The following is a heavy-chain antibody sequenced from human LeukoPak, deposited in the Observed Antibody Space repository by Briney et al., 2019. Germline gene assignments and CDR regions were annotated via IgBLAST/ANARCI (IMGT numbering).Heavy chain of an antibody. V-gene: IGHV4-34*01. CDR2: INHSGST. CDR1: GGSFSGYY. D-gene: IGHD2-21*01. CDR3: ARQSPGILWWSKSAFDI. Sequence: SETLSLTCAVYGGSFSGYYWSWIRQPPGKGLEWIGEINHSGSTNYNPSLKSRVTISVETSKNQFSLKLSSVTAADTAVYYCARQSPGILWWSKSAFDIWGQGTMVTVSS. J-gene: IGHJ3*02.